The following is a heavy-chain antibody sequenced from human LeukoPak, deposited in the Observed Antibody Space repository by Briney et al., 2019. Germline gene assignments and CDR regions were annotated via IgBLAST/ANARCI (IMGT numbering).Heavy chain of an antibody. CDR3: AKDGRGYSYGYSVY. CDR1: GFTFSNYG. Sequence: PGGSLRLSCAASGFTFSNYGMHWVRQAPGKGLEWVAFIRYDGSNKYYADSVKGRFTISRDNSKNTLYLQMNSLRAEDTAVYYCAKDGRGYSYGYSVYWGQGTLVTVSS. V-gene: IGHV3-30*02. D-gene: IGHD5-18*01. CDR2: IRYDGSNK. J-gene: IGHJ4*02.